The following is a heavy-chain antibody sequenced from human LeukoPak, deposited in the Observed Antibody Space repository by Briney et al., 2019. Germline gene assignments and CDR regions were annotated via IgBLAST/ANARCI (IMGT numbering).Heavy chain of an antibody. V-gene: IGHV1-18*01. Sequence: ASVKVSCKASGYTFTSYGISWVRQAPGQGLEWMGWISAYNGNTNYAQKLQGRVTMTTDTSTSTAYMELRSLRSDDTAVYCCARAPSTIFGVVLYYYYYMDVWGKGTTVTVSS. CDR2: ISAYNGNT. D-gene: IGHD3-3*01. CDR3: ARAPSTIFGVVLYYYYYMDV. J-gene: IGHJ6*03. CDR1: GYTFTSYG.